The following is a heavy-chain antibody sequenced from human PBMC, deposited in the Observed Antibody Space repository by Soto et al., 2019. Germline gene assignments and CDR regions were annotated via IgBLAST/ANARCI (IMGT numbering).Heavy chain of an antibody. CDR1: GGSISSYY. CDR2: IYYSGST. CDR3: AREESSSWYTHDAFDI. Sequence: SETLSLTCTVSGGSISSYYWSWIRQPPGKGLEWIGYIYYSGSTNYNPSLKSRVTISVDTSKNQFSLKLSSVTAADTAVYYCAREESSSWYTHDAFDIWGQGTMVTVSS. D-gene: IGHD6-13*01. J-gene: IGHJ3*02. V-gene: IGHV4-59*01.